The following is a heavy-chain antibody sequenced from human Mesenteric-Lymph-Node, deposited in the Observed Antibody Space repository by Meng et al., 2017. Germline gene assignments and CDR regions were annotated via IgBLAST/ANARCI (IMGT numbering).Heavy chain of an antibody. V-gene: IGHV4-31*03. CDR2: IYYSGST. J-gene: IGHJ4*02. CDR3: ARGANWGHGFFGY. CDR1: GGSISSGGYY. Sequence: SETLSLTCTVSGGSISSGGYYWSWIRQHPGKGLEWIGYIYYSGSTYYNPSLKSRVTISVDTSKNQFSLKLSSVTAADTAVYYCARGANWGHGFFGYWGQGTLVTVSS. D-gene: IGHD7-27*01.